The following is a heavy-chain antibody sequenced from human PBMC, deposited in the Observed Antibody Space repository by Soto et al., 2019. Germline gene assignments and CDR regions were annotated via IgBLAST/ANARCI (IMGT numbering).Heavy chain of an antibody. J-gene: IGHJ6*02. CDR3: ARENPSYGRAV. CDR2: MNPNSGNT. Sequence: QVQLVQSGAEVKKPGASVKVSCKASGYTFTSYDINWVRQATGQGLEWMGWMNPNSGNTGYAQKFQGRVTMTRNTSISTAYRALSRLMSYGTGVCSCARENPSYGRAVWGQGTAVTVSS. V-gene: IGHV1-8*01. CDR1: GYTFTSYD.